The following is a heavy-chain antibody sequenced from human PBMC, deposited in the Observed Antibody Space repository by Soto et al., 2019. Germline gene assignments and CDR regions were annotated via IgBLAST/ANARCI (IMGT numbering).Heavy chain of an antibody. Sequence: ASVKVSCKASGYPFTSYGISWVRQAPGQGLEWMGWISTYNDNTNYAQKLQGRVTMTTNTSISTAYMELRSLRSEDTAVYYCARERTVAGNDYWGQGTLVTVSS. V-gene: IGHV1-18*01. CDR1: GYPFTSYG. J-gene: IGHJ4*02. D-gene: IGHD6-19*01. CDR3: ARERTVAGNDY. CDR2: ISTYNDNT.